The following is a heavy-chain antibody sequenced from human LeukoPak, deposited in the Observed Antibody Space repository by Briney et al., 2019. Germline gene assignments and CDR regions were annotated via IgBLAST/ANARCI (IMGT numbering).Heavy chain of an antibody. CDR3: ARFISLGA. CDR1: GFTFNSYW. CDR2: IKKDGSEK. V-gene: IGHV3-7*01. D-gene: IGHD3-16*01. Sequence: GGSLRLSCAASGFTFNSYWVSWVRQASGKGLEWVANIKKDGSEKNYVDSVKGRFTISRDNAKNSLYLQMDSLRAEDTAVYYCARFISLGAWGQGTLVTVSS. J-gene: IGHJ5*02.